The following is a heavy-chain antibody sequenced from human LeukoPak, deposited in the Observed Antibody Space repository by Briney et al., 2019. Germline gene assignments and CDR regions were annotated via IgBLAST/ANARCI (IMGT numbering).Heavy chain of an antibody. CDR1: GFTFSSYS. J-gene: IGHJ3*02. CDR2: ISSSSSYI. CDR3: ATYYDFWSGSPRSFDI. Sequence: GGSLRLSCAASGFTFSSYSMNWVRQAPGKGLEWVSSISSSSSYIYYADSVKGRFTISRDNAKNSLYLQMNSLRAEDTAVYYCATYYDFWSGSPRSFDIWGQGTMVTVSS. D-gene: IGHD3-3*01. V-gene: IGHV3-21*01.